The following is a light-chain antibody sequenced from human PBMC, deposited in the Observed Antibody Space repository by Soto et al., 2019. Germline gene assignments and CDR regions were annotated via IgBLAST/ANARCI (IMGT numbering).Light chain of an antibody. J-gene: IGKJ3*01. CDR1: QSLNSNY. CDR3: QRYGLSPPFS. Sequence: EMGWTQSPGNLYLYPGEGATLSCRASQSLNSNYVAWYQQKVGQAPRLLIYGTSSRASGIPDRFRGSGSGTDFILTIARLEPEDFAVYYCQRYGLSPPFSFRPGTKADFK. V-gene: IGKV3-20*01. CDR2: GTS.